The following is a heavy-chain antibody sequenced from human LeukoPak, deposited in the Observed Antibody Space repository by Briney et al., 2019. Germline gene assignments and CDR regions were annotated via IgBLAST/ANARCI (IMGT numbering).Heavy chain of an antibody. V-gene: IGHV3-53*01. J-gene: IGHJ2*01. CDR2: IYSAGGT. CDR1: GFTVSSNQ. CDR3: ARDYRSNCSGGSCYFSASWYFDL. Sequence: PGGSLRLSCAAFGFTVSSNQMSWVRQAPGKGLEWVSPIYSAGGTHYVDSVKGRFTISRDNSKNTLYLQMDNLRAEDTAVYYCARDYRSNCSGGSCYFSASWYFDLWGRGTLVTVSS. D-gene: IGHD2-15*01.